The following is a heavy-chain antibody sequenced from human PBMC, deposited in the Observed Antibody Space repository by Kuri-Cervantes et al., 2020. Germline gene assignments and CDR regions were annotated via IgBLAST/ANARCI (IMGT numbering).Heavy chain of an antibody. CDR2: IKQDGSER. V-gene: IGHV3-7*03. CDR1: GYTFSWFW. D-gene: IGHD1-26*01. J-gene: IGHJ6*02. CDR3: ASPKGGIDRPVLSGMDV. Sequence: GESLKISCAASGYTFSWFWMNWVRQAPGKGLEWVANIKQDGSERYYGDSVKGRFTISRDNAENSLYLQMNSLRAEDTAVYYCASPKGGIDRPVLSGMDVWGQGTTVTVSS.